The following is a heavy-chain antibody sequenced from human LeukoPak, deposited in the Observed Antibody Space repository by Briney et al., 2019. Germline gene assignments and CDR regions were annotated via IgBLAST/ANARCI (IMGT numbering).Heavy chain of an antibody. D-gene: IGHD2-2*01. CDR1: GYTFSSYG. J-gene: IGHJ4*02. CDR3: ARAQGYCSTASCYGDY. V-gene: IGHV7-4-1*02. CDR2: INTNTGNP. Sequence: ASVKVSCKASGYTFSSYGISWVRQAPGQGLEWLGWINTNTGNPTYAQGFTGRFVFSLDTSVSTAYLQISSLKAEDTAVYYCARAQGYCSTASCYGDYWGQGALVTVSS.